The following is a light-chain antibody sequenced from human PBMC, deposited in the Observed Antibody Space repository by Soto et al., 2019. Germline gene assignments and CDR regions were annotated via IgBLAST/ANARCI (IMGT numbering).Light chain of an antibody. CDR3: GSYTSSSTPYV. J-gene: IGLJ1*01. CDR2: DVS. V-gene: IGLV2-14*01. CDR1: SSDVGGYNY. Sequence: QSVLTQPASASGSPGQSITISCTGTSSDVGGYNYVSWYQQHPGKAPKLMIYDVSNRPSGVSNRFSGSKSGNTASLTISGLQAEDEADYYCGSYTSSSTPYVFGTGTKVTVL.